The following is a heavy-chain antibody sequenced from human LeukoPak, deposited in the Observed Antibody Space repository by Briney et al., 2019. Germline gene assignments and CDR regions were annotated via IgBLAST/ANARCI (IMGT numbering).Heavy chain of an antibody. Sequence: QPGRSLRLSCAASGFTFSSYEMNWVRQAPGKGLEWVSYISSSGSTIYYADSVKGRFTISRDNAKNSLYLQMNSLRAEDTAVYYCARRYCSGGSCYLLDYWGQGTLVTVSS. CDR2: ISSSGSTI. D-gene: IGHD2-15*01. CDR1: GFTFSSYE. J-gene: IGHJ4*02. CDR3: ARRYCSGGSCYLLDY. V-gene: IGHV3-48*03.